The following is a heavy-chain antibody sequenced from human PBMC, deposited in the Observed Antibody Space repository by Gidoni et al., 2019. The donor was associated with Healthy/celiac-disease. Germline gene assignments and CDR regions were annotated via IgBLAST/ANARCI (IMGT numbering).Heavy chain of an antibody. Sequence: QVQLVQSGAEVKTPGSSVKVSCKASGGSFSSYAISWVRQAPGQGLEWMGRIIPILGIANYAQKFQGRVTITADKSTSTAYMELSSLRSEDTAVYYCARARVVVPEPNFDYWGQGTLVTVSS. J-gene: IGHJ4*02. CDR2: IIPILGIA. CDR1: GGSFSSYA. D-gene: IGHD2-21*01. CDR3: ARARVVVPEPNFDY. V-gene: IGHV1-69*04.